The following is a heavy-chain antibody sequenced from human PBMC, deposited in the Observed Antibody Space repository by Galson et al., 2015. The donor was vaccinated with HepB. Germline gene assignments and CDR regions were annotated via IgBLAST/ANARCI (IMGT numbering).Heavy chain of an antibody. J-gene: IGHJ4*02. CDR1: GFTFDDYT. V-gene: IGHV3-43*01. Sequence: LRLSCAASGFTFDDYTLHWVRQAPGKGLEWVSLISWDGGSTYYADSVKGRFTISRDNSKNSLSLQMNSLRTEDTALYYCAKDIRRIAVAGTFDYWGQGTLVTVSS. D-gene: IGHD6-19*01. CDR2: ISWDGGST. CDR3: AKDIRRIAVAGTFDY.